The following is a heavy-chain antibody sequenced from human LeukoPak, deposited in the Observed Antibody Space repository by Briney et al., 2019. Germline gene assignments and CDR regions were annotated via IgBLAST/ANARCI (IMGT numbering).Heavy chain of an antibody. CDR3: ARDYDHSSGYYPLGY. CDR2: ISSSSSTI. J-gene: IGHJ4*02. CDR1: GFTFSDYY. Sequence: PGGSLRLSCAASGFTFSDYYMSWIRQAPGKGLEWVSYISSSSSTIYYADSVKGRFTISRDNAKNSLYLQMNSLRAEDTAVYYCARDYDHSSGYYPLGYWGQGTLVTVSS. V-gene: IGHV3-11*04. D-gene: IGHD3-22*01.